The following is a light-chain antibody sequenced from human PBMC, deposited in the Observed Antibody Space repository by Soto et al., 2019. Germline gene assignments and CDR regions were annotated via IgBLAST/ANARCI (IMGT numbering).Light chain of an antibody. CDR2: DAS. V-gene: IGKV1-5*01. Sequence: DIQMTQSPSTLSASVGDRVTITCRASQSISSWLAWYQQKPGIAPNLLIYDASSLESGVPSRFSGSGSGTEFTLTISSLQPDDFATYYYQQYNSYSLTFGGGTKVEIK. CDR3: QQYNSYSLT. J-gene: IGKJ4*01. CDR1: QSISSW.